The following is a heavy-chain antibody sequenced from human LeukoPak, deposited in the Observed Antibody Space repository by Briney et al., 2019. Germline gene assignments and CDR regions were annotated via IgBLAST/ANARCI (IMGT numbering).Heavy chain of an antibody. CDR1: GGSISSYY. V-gene: IGHV4-59*01. CDR3: ARDGNSRSLQH. Sequence: SETLSLTCTVSGGSISSYYWSWIRQPPGKGLEWIGYIYYSGSTNYDPSLKSRVTISIDTSKTQFSLKLNSVTAADTAVYYCARDGNSRSLQHWGQGTLVTVFS. J-gene: IGHJ1*01. CDR2: IYYSGST. D-gene: IGHD4-23*01.